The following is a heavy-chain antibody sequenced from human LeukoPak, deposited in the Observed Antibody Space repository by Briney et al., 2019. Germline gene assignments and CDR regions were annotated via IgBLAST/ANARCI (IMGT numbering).Heavy chain of an antibody. V-gene: IGHV3-23*01. CDR3: AKAAEPYYYYYMDV. Sequence: GGALRLSCAASGFTFSSYAMSWVRQAPGKGLGWVSAVSGSGGSTYYADSVKGRFTISRDNPKNTLYLQMNSLRAEDPAVYYCAKAAEPYYYYYMDVWGKGTTVSVSS. CDR1: GFTFSSYA. CDR2: VSGSGGST. J-gene: IGHJ6*03. D-gene: IGHD1-14*01.